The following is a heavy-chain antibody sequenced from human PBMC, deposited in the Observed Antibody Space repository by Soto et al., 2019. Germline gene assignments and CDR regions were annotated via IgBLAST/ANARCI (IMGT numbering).Heavy chain of an antibody. V-gene: IGHV3-66*01. Sequence: GGSLRLSCAASGFTVSSYHMSWVRQAPGKGLEWVSVTYSAGSADFADSVKGRFTISRDNSKNTLYLQMSSLRAEDTAVYYCARVNSSSYHYLDYWGQGTLVNVSS. CDR1: GFTVSSYH. J-gene: IGHJ4*02. CDR2: TYSAGSA. CDR3: ARVNSSSYHYLDY. D-gene: IGHD6-13*01.